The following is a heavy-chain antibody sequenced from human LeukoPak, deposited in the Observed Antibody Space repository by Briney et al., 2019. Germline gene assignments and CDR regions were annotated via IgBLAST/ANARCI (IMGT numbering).Heavy chain of an antibody. V-gene: IGHV1-2*02. CDR2: VNPDSGAT. CDR3: ARENWYSDY. J-gene: IGHJ4*02. Sequence: ASVKVSCKASGYTFTHYRLHWVRQAHGQGLEWMGWVNPDSGATNYQQNFQGRVTMTRDTSISTVYMELIRLRSDDTAVYYCARENWYSDYWGQGTLVTVSS. CDR1: GYTFTHYR. D-gene: IGHD1-1*01.